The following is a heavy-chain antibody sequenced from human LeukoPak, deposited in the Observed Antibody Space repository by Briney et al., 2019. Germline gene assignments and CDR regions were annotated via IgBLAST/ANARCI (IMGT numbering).Heavy chain of an antibody. D-gene: IGHD3-10*01. Sequence: PSETLSLTCAVYGGSFSGYYWSWIRQPPGKGLEWIGEINHSGSTNYNPSLKSRVTISVDTSKNQFSLKLSSVTAADTAVYYCARHGYYYGSGSLNWFDPWGQGTLVTVSS. V-gene: IGHV4-34*01. CDR2: INHSGST. J-gene: IGHJ5*02. CDR1: GGSFSGYY. CDR3: ARHGYYYGSGSLNWFDP.